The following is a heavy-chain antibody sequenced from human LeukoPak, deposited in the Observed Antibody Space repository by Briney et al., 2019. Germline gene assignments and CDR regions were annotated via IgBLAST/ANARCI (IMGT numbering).Heavy chain of an antibody. J-gene: IGHJ4*02. CDR1: GYTFSSYG. Sequence: GASVKVSCKASGYTFSSYGISWVRQVPGQGLEWMRWISGYNGNTNYAQNLQGRVTMTTDTSTSTAYMELRSLRSDDTAVYYCARGPYCNGGTCYSQYFDYWGQGTLVTVSS. CDR2: ISGYNGNT. D-gene: IGHD2-15*01. V-gene: IGHV1-18*01. CDR3: ARGPYCNGGTCYSQYFDY.